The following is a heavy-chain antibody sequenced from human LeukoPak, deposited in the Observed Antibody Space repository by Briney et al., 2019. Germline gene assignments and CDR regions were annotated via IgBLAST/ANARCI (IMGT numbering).Heavy chain of an antibody. CDR3: ARDSSGYQ. CDR1: GFTFSTYW. Sequence: SGGSLRLSCAASGFTFSTYWMSWVRQAPGKGLEWVANIKEDGSEKYYADSVKGRFAISRDNAKNSLYLEMNSLRVEDTAVYYCARDSSGYQWGQGTLVTVSS. CDR2: IKEDGSEK. V-gene: IGHV3-7*01. J-gene: IGHJ4*02. D-gene: IGHD3-22*01.